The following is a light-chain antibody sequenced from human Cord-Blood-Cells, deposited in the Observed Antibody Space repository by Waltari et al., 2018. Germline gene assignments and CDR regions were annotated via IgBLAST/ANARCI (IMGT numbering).Light chain of an antibody. CDR1: SSDVGGYNY. Sequence: QSALTQPASVSGSPGQSITISCTGTSSDVGGYNYVSWYQHPPGKAPKLMIYDVSNRPSGVSNRFSGSKSGNTASLTISGLQAEDEADYYCSSYTSSSTLVFGGGTKLTVL. CDR2: DVS. J-gene: IGLJ2*01. CDR3: SSYTSSSTLV. V-gene: IGLV2-14*03.